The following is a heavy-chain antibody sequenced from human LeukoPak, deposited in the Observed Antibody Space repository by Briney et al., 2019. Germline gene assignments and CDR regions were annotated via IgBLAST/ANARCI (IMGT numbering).Heavy chain of an antibody. CDR2: ISRDDDK. CDR3: AHTGSAHGDDWFDP. D-gene: IGHD7-27*01. Sequence: SGPTLVKPTETLTLTCTFSGFSLNSSGVGVGWIRQPPVKALEWLALISRDDDKRYSPSLKSRLSITKDTAKNQVVLTLANLDPVDTATYYCAHTGSAHGDDWFDPWGQGTLVTVSS. V-gene: IGHV2-5*02. CDR1: GFSLNSSGVG. J-gene: IGHJ5*02.